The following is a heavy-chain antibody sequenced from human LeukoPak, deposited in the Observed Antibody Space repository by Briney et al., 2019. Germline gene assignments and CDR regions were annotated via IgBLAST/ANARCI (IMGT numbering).Heavy chain of an antibody. J-gene: IGHJ4*02. V-gene: IGHV3-74*01. D-gene: IGHD3-3*02. CDR1: GFTFSSYW. CDR2: VNTDGSDT. CDR3: ARGKLAVQDY. Sequence: GGSLRLSCAASGFTFSSYWMHWVRQAPGKGLVWVSRVNTDGSDTDYADSVKGRFTISRDNAKNTLYLQMNSLRAEDTAVYYCARGKLAVQDYWGQGTLVTVSS.